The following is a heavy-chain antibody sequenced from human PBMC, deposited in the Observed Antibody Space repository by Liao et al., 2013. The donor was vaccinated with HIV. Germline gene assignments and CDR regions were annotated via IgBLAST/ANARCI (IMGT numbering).Heavy chain of an antibody. CDR1: GASISSSSYY. D-gene: IGHD6-13*01. CDR2: IYYSGST. Sequence: QLQLQESGPGLVKPSETLSLTCTVSGASISSSSYYWGWIRQPPGKGLEWIGSIYYSGSTYYNPSLKSRVTISVDTSKNQFSLKLSSVTAADTAVYYCARDETAAGYYYYYYMDVWGKGTTVTVSS. J-gene: IGHJ6*03. CDR3: ARDETAAGYYYYYYMDV. V-gene: IGHV4-39*07.